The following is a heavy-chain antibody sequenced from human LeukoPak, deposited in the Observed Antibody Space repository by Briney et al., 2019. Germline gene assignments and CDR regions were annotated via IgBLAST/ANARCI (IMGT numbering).Heavy chain of an antibody. V-gene: IGHV4-30-4*01. Sequence: SQTLSLTCTVSGGSISSGDYYWSWIRQPPGKGLEWIGYIYYSGSTYYNPSLKSRVTISVATSKNQFSLKLSSVTAADTAVYYCARDDGSGSYYPDYYYYGMDVWGKGTTVTVSS. CDR2: IYYSGST. D-gene: IGHD3-10*01. CDR3: ARDDGSGSYYPDYYYYGMDV. J-gene: IGHJ6*04. CDR1: GGSISSGDYY.